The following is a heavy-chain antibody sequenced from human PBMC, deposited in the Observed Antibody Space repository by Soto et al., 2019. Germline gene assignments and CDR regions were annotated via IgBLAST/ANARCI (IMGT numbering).Heavy chain of an antibody. CDR3: ARRGSGSYSVY. CDR2: ISGSGGST. Sequence: EVQLLESGGGLVQPGGSLRLSCAASGFTFSSYAMRWVRQAPGKGLEWVSAISGSGGSTYYADSVKGRFTISRDNSKKRVYLQKNSLRAEDTAVYYCARRGSGSYSVYWGQGALVIVCS. J-gene: IGHJ4*02. D-gene: IGHD1-26*01. V-gene: IGHV3-23*01. CDR1: GFTFSSYA.